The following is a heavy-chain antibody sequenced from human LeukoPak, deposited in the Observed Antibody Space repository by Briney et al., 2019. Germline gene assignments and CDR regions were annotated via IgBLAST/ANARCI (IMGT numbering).Heavy chain of an antibody. CDR3: ATAAVPFERGSYYSDY. D-gene: IGHD1-1*01. J-gene: IGHJ4*02. Sequence: ASVKVSCTVSGYTLTELSMHWVRQAPGKGLEWMGGFDPEDGETIYAQKFQGRVTMTEDTSTDTAYMELSSLRSEDTAVYYCATAAVPFERGSYYSDYWGQGTLVTVSS. CDR2: FDPEDGET. CDR1: GYTLTELS. V-gene: IGHV1-24*01.